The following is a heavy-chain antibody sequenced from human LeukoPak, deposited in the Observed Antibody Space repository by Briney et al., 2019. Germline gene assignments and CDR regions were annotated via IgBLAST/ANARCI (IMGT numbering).Heavy chain of an antibody. J-gene: IGHJ5*02. CDR1: GFTFGDYA. CDR2: IRGKAYGGTT. CDR3: TRSTTVTSNWFDP. Sequence: GGSLRLSCTASGFTFGDYAMSWVRQAPGKGLEGVGFIRGKAYGGTTEYAASVKGRFTISRDDSKSIAYLQMNSLKTEDTAVYYCTRSTTVTSNWFDPWGQGTLVTVSS. V-gene: IGHV3-49*04. D-gene: IGHD4-17*01.